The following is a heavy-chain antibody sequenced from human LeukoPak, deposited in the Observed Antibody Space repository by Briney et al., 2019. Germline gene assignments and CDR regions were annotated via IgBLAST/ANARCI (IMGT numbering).Heavy chain of an antibody. CDR2: MSNDGINK. Sequence: GSLRLSCAASGFTFSTYALNWVRQAPGKGLEWVAVMSNDGINKYYADSVRGPFTISRDNSKNTLYLQMNSLRAEDTAIYYCARASSSSYWRGVDYWGQGTLVTVSS. D-gene: IGHD6-13*01. V-gene: IGHV3-33*08. CDR1: GFTFSTYA. CDR3: ARASSSSYWRGVDY. J-gene: IGHJ4*02.